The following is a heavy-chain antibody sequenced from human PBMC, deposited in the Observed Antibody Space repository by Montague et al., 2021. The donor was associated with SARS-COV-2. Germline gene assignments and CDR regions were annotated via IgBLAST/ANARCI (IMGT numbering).Heavy chain of an antibody. V-gene: IGHV4-59*08. CDR2: IYYSGST. D-gene: IGHD6-19*01. CDR3: ARHGAGSGWGYDYYYYGMDV. CDR1: GGSISSYY. J-gene: IGHJ6*02. Sequence: SETLSLTCTVSGGSISSYYWSWIRQPPGKGLEWIGYIYYSGSTNYNPSLKSRVTISVDTSKNQFSLKLSSVTAADTAVYYCARHGAGSGWGYDYYYYGMDVWGQGTTVTVSS.